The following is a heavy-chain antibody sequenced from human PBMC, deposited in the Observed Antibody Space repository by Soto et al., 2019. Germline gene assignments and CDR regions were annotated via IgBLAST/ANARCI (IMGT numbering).Heavy chain of an antibody. J-gene: IGHJ4*02. CDR2: IIPMFNTT. Sequence: QVQLVQSGAEVKKPGSSVKVSCKASGGNFSTHAISWVRQAPGQVLVWMGGIIPMFNTTISAQKFQGRVTRTADDYTSTAYMYLGSLRAEDTAVYYCARDAYDRVYLDYWGQGTLVTVSS. V-gene: IGHV1-69*01. CDR1: GGNFSTHA. D-gene: IGHD3-22*01. CDR3: ARDAYDRVYLDY.